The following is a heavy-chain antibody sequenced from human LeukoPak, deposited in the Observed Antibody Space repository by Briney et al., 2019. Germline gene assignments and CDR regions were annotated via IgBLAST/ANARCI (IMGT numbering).Heavy chain of an antibody. CDR1: GFTFSDYY. Sequence: GGSLRLSCAASGFTFSDYYMSWIRQAPGKGLEWVSAISGSGGGTYYADSVKGRFTISRDNSKNTLYLQMNSLRAEDTAVYYCAKAYDSSGSYGYFDYWGQGTLVTVSS. J-gene: IGHJ4*02. CDR2: ISGSGGGT. CDR3: AKAYDSSGSYGYFDY. D-gene: IGHD3-22*01. V-gene: IGHV3-23*01.